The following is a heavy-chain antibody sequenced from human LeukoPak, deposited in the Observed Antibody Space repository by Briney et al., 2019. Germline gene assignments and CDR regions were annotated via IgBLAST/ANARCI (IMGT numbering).Heavy chain of an antibody. CDR1: GFTMRDND. Sequence: GGSLRLSCAVSGFTMRDNDMTWIRQPPGKGLEWVSLIYSSGGTSYAASVKGRFTISKDNSKNTLYLQMNSLRAEGTAVYYCAKRPLSSCNWGLGTLVTVSS. CDR2: IYSSGGT. CDR3: AKRPLSSCN. J-gene: IGHJ4*01. D-gene: IGHD5/OR15-5a*01. V-gene: IGHV3-66*01.